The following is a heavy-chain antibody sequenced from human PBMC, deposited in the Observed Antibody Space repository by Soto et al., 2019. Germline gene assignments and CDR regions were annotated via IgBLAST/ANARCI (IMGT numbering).Heavy chain of an antibody. CDR3: AGTTYAQGYYMDV. CDR2: TYYRSRWYN. CDR1: GDSVSSNSAA. J-gene: IGHJ6*03. Sequence: SQTLSLTCAISGDSVSSNSAAWNWIRQSPSGGLEWLGRTYYRSRWYNDYAVSVRSRMTINTDTSKNEFSLHLTSVTPEDTAVKYCAGTTYAQGYYMDVWGKGTTVTVSS. V-gene: IGHV6-1*01. D-gene: IGHD1-1*01.